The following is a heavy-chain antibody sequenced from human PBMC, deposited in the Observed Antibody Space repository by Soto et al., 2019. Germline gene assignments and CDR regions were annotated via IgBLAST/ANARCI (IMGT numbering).Heavy chain of an antibody. V-gene: IGHV3-30-3*01. J-gene: IGHJ5*02. CDR1: GFTFSRYA. Sequence: GGSLRLSCEASGFTFSRYAMQWVRQAPGKGLEWVAVISYDETNIYYADSVKGRFTISRDNSKNTLYLQMNSLRAEDTAIYYCARARQYYDCEFDPWGQGTLVTVSS. CDR2: ISYDETNI. CDR3: ARARQYYDCEFDP. D-gene: IGHD3-22*01.